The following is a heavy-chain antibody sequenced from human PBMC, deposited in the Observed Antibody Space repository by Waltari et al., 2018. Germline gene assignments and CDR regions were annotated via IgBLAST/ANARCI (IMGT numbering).Heavy chain of an antibody. CDR2: ILSDGGST. CDR1: GFIFIIHV. J-gene: IGHJ4*02. Sequence: EVQLVESGGGLVQPGGSLRLSCSASGFIFIIHVMHWVRQHPGKGLEHVSGILSDGGSTYYADSVNGRFSISRDNSKNTVYLQMSSLRAEDTAMYYCAKGPQRYLEWLLPYDFWGQGTLVTVSS. V-gene: IGHV3-64D*06. D-gene: IGHD3-3*01. CDR3: AKGPQRYLEWLLPYDF.